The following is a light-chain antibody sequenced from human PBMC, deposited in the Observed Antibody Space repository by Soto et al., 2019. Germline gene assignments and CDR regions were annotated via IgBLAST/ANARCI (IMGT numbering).Light chain of an antibody. CDR1: QSISSY. V-gene: IGKV1-39*01. CDR2: TAS. CDR3: QQSYITPRT. J-gene: IGKJ1*01. Sequence: DIQMTQSPSILSASAGDRVTITCRASQSISSYLNWYQQKPGKAPKVLIYTASSLESGVPSRFSGSGSGTDFTLTISSLQHEDFATYYCQQSYITPRTFGQGTKVDIK.